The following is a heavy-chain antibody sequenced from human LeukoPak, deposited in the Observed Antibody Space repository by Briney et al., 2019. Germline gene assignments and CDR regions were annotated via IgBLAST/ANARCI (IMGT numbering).Heavy chain of an antibody. CDR2: INTDGNTT. CDR1: GFTFKIYS. V-gene: IGHV3-64D*06. CDR3: VKDLYKGDSASWYFFHY. J-gene: IGHJ4*02. Sequence: GGSLRLSCSASGFTFKIYSMHWVRQAPGKGLEYVSAINTDGNTTYHADSVKGRFTISRDTSKNTLYLQMSSLRAEDTAMYYCVKDLYKGDSASWYFFHYWGQGTLVTVSS. D-gene: IGHD6-13*01.